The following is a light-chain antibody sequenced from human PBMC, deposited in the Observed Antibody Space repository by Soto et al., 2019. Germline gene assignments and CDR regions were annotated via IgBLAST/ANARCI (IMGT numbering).Light chain of an antibody. J-gene: IGKJ1*01. Sequence: EILLTQYPGTLSLSPGERATLSCRASQSVSNNYLAWYQQKPRQAPRLLIYGASNRATGIPDRLSGSGSGTDFTLTISRMEPEDSAVYYCQQYGSSGTFGHGTKVDIK. CDR3: QQYGSSGT. CDR1: QSVSNNY. CDR2: GAS. V-gene: IGKV3-20*01.